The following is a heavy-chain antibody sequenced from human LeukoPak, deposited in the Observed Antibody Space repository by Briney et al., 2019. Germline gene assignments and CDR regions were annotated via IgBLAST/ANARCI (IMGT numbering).Heavy chain of an antibody. V-gene: IGHV3-53*01. D-gene: IGHD3-16*02. CDR1: GFTVSSNY. J-gene: IGHJ4*02. Sequence: GGSLRLSCAASGFTVSSNYMSWVRQAPGKGLEWVSVIYSGGSTYYADSVKGRFTISRDNSKNTLYLQMNSLRAEDTAVYYCASYYDYVWGSYRGYWGQGTLVTVSS. CDR2: IYSGGST. CDR3: ASYYDYVWGSYRGY.